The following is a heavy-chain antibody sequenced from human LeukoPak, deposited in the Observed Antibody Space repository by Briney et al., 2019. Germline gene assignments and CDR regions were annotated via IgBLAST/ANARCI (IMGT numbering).Heavy chain of an antibody. V-gene: IGHV3-30*02. CDR3: AKAYTTGLEP. D-gene: IGHD4-17*01. CDR2: IKYDGSNK. J-gene: IGHJ5*02. CDR1: GFTFSSYG. Sequence: GGSLRLSCAASGFTFSSYGMPWVRQAPGKGLEWVAFIKYDGSNKHNAESVKGRFTISRDNSKNTLYLQMNSLRAEDTAVYYCAKAYTTGLEPWGQGTLVTVSS.